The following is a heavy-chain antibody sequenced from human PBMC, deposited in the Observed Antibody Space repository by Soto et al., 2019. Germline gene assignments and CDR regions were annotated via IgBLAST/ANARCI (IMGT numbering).Heavy chain of an antibody. CDR1: GFTFSSYS. D-gene: IGHD3-9*01. CDR2: ISSSSSTI. V-gene: IGHV3-48*02. J-gene: IGHJ6*02. CDR3: ARDPPSSAYYDTKGSYYYYGMDV. Sequence: AWSLRLSCAASGFTFSSYSMNWVRQAPGKGLEWVSYISSSSSTIYYADSVKGRFTISRDNAKNSLYLQMNSLRDEDTAVYYCARDPPSSAYYDTKGSYYYYGMDVWGQGTTVTVSS.